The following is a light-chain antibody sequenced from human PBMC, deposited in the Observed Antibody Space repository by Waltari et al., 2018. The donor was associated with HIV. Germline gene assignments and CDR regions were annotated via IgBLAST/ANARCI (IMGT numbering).Light chain of an antibody. CDR2: RDS. J-gene: IGLJ2*01. CDR3: QVWDSSTHVV. Sequence: SYELPPPPSVSAALGQTARNTCGGNHIGKKNVHWYQQKPGHPPVLVIYRDSNRPSGIPVRCSGSNSGTTATLTISRAQAGDESDYYCQVWDSSTHVVFGGGTKLTVL. CDR1: HIGKKN. V-gene: IGLV3-9*01.